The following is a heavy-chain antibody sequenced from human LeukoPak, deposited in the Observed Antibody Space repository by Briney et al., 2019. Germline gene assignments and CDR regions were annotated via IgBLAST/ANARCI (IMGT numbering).Heavy chain of an antibody. D-gene: IGHD6-13*01. J-gene: IGHJ4*02. CDR3: ARTKTKAAAGTIDY. CDR2: TYYRSKWYN. V-gene: IGHV6-1*01. Sequence: SQTLSLTCAISGDSSSSNSAAWNWLRQSPSRGLEWLGRTYYRSKWYNDYAVSVKSRITINPDTSKNQFSLQLNSVTPEDTAVYYCARTKTKAAAGTIDYWGQGTLVTVSS. CDR1: GDSSSSNSAA.